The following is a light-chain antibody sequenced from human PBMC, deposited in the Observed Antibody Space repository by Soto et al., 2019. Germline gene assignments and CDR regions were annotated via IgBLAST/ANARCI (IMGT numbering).Light chain of an antibody. J-gene: IGKJ2*01. Sequence: DIQMTQSPSTLSASVGDRVTITCRASQSISSWLAWYQQKPGKAPNLLIYKASTLGSGVPSRFSGGGSGRECTLTISSLQPDDFAAYYCQQHSSSSPYTFGQGTKLEIK. V-gene: IGKV1-5*03. CDR3: QQHSSSSPYT. CDR2: KAS. CDR1: QSISSW.